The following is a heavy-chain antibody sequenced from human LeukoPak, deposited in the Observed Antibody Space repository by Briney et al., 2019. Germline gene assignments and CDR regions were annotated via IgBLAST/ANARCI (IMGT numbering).Heavy chain of an antibody. Sequence: GGSLRLSCAASGFTFSSYGMHWVRQAPGKGLEWVAVISYDGSNKYYADSVKGRFTISRDNSKNTLYLQMNSLRAEDTAVYYCAKVDPDYVYYYYGMDVWGQGTTVTVSS. CDR1: GFTFSSYG. CDR3: AKVDPDYVYYYYGMDV. J-gene: IGHJ6*02. V-gene: IGHV3-30*18. CDR2: ISYDGSNK. D-gene: IGHD3-10*02.